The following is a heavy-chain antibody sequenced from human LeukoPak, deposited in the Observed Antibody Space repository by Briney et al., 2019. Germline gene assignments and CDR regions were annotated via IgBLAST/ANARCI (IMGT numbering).Heavy chain of an antibody. CDR1: GFTFSTYE. CDR3: ARTSLRYFGSGSYSLDVFDI. Sequence: TGGSLRLSCAASGFTFSTYEMNWVRQAPGKGLEWVSYISGSGSNIYYADSVKGRFTISRDNSKNTLYLQMNSLRADDTAVYFCARTSLRYFGSGSYSLDVFDIWGQRTMVTVSS. J-gene: IGHJ3*02. D-gene: IGHD3-10*01. CDR2: ISGSGSNI. V-gene: IGHV3-48*03.